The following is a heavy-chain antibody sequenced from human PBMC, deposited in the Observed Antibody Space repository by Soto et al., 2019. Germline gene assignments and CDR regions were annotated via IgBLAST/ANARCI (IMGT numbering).Heavy chain of an antibody. CDR3: ARGRTVNFYGMDV. CDR2: INPHSGDT. J-gene: IGHJ6*02. V-gene: IGHV1-2*02. Sequence: VQLVQSGAEVKKPGASVKVSYVASGYTFTDHYIHWVRQAPGQGLEWMGWINPHSGDTIYAQKFQGRVTLTRDTSISTAYMELSRLRSDDKAVYYCARGRTVNFYGMDVWGQGTTVTVSS. D-gene: IGHD4-17*01. CDR1: GYTFTDHY.